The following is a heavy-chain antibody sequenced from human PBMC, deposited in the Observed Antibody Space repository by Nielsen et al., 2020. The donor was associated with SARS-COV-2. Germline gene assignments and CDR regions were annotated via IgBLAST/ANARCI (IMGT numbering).Heavy chain of an antibody. J-gene: IGHJ2*01. CDR2: ITMSGGYM. CDR1: GFSFEDYA. CDR3: ARDQDGGAATSNWYFDL. V-gene: IGHV3-21*01. D-gene: IGHD6-25*01. Sequence: GGSLRLSCAASGFSFEDYAMHWVRQAPGKGLEWVASITMSGGYMYYADSVRGRFTVSRDNADNSLFLQMNSLRDDDTALYYCARDQDGGAATSNWYFDLWGRGTLVIVSS.